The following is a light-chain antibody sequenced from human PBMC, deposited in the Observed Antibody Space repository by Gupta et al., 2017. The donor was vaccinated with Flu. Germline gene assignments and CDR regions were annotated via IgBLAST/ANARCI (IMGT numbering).Light chain of an antibody. J-gene: IGLJ3*02. Sequence: SSDVGGYNYVSWYQHHPGKVPKLIIYAVTERPSGVPARFSGSKSGNTASLTVSGPQAEDEADYFCSSYGGSDNLWVFGGGTKLTVL. V-gene: IGLV2-8*01. CDR2: AVT. CDR1: SSDVGGYNY. CDR3: SSYGGSDNLWV.